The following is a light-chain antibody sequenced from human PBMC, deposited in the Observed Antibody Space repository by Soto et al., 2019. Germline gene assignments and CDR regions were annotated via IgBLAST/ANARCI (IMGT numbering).Light chain of an antibody. CDR2: EVN. J-gene: IGLJ1*01. V-gene: IGLV2-8*01. CDR3: SSYAGSNYYV. CDR1: SSDIGGYNY. Sequence: QSVLTQPPSASGSPGQSVTISCTGTSSDIGGYNYVSWYQQHPGKAPKLIIYEVNKRPSEVPDRFSGSKSGNTASLTVSGLQAEDEADYFCSSYAGSNYYVFGTGTKVTVL.